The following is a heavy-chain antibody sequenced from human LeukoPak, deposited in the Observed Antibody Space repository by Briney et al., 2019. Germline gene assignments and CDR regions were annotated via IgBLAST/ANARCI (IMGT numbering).Heavy chain of an antibody. D-gene: IGHD2-15*01. J-gene: IGHJ4*02. CDR1: GYTFTGSY. Sequence: ASVKVSCKASGYTFTGSYLHWVRQAPGQGLEWMGWINPNSGGTNYAQKFQGRVTMTRDTSISTAYMELSRLRSDDTAVYYCARIRGYCSGGSCYYFDYWGQGTLVTVSS. CDR2: INPNSGGT. V-gene: IGHV1-2*02. CDR3: ARIRGYCSGGSCYYFDY.